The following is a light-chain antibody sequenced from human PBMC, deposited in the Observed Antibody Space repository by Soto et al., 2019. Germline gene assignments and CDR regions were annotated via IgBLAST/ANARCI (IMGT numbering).Light chain of an antibody. V-gene: IGKV3-20*01. CDR3: QQYGSLGT. Sequence: EIVLTQSPGTLSLSPGERATLSCRASQSVSSSYLAWYQQKPGQAPRLFIYGASGRATGIPDRFSGSGSGTDFTLTISTMEPEDFGVYYCQQYGSLGTFGPGTKVDIK. CDR1: QSVSSSY. CDR2: GAS. J-gene: IGKJ3*01.